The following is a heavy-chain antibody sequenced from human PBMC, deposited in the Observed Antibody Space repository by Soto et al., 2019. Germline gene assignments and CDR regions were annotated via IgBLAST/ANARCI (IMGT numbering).Heavy chain of an antibody. CDR2: IYPGDSDT. D-gene: IGHD3-22*01. CDR1: GYSFTSYW. CDR3: ARHSYYYDSSGYAGDI. V-gene: IGHV5-51*01. Sequence: PGESLKISCKGSGYSFTSYWIGWVRRMPGKGLEWMGIIYPGDSDTRYSPSFQGQVTISADKSISTAYLQWSSLKASDTAMYYCARHSYYYDSSGYAGDIWRQGTMVTVSS. J-gene: IGHJ3*02.